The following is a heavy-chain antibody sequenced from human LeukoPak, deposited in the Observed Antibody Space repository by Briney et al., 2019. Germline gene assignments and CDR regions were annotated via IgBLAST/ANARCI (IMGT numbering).Heavy chain of an antibody. CDR2: VIRDGSFT. Sequence: GGSLRLSCAASGFTFRSYWMHWVRQAPGKGLEWVSRVIRDGSFTNYADSVKGRFTISRDNAKNTVYLQMNSLRAEDTAVYYCAKTTTGYSSGRFPGWPVDYWGQGALVTVSS. J-gene: IGHJ4*02. V-gene: IGHV3-74*01. CDR3: AKTTTGYSSGRFPGWPVDY. CDR1: GFTFRSYW. D-gene: IGHD6-19*01.